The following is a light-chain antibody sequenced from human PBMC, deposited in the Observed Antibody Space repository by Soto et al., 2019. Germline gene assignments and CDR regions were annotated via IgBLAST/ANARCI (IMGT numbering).Light chain of an antibody. CDR2: SAS. CDR1: QRINIY. J-gene: IGKJ5*01. CDR3: QQSFSTPT. V-gene: IGKV1-39*01. Sequence: DIQMTQSPCSLSTSIGDXVTMTFRASQRINIYLNWYRQKPGKAPELLIYSASNLQSGVPSRFSGSGSGTDFTLTISGLQSEDFATYYCQQSFSTPTFGQGTLLEIK.